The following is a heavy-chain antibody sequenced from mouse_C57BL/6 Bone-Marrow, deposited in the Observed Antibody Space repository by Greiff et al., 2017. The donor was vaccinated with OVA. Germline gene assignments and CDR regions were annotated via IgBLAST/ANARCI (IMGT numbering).Heavy chain of an antibody. J-gene: IGHJ4*01. CDR1: GFTFSDYY. V-gene: IGHV5-12*01. Sequence: EVQLVESGGGLVQPGGSLKLSCAASGFTFSDYYMYWVRQTPEKRLEWVAYISNGGGSTYYQDTVKGRYTISGDNAKNTMYLQMSRLKSEDTALYYCARHEGVDYWGQGTSVTVSS. CDR2: ISNGGGST. CDR3: ARHEGVDY.